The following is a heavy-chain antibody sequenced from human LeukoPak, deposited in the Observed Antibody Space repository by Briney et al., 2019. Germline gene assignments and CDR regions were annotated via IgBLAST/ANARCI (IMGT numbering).Heavy chain of an antibody. CDR2: ISGSGGST. J-gene: IGHJ4*02. CDR1: GFTFSSYA. D-gene: IGHD3-22*01. Sequence: GGSLRLSCAASGFTFSSYAMSWVRQAPGKGLEWVSAISGSGGSTYYADSVKGRFTISRDNAKNSLYLQMNSLRAEDTAVYYCARGPPGDSSGYYYFDYWGQGTLVTVSS. V-gene: IGHV3-23*01. CDR3: ARGPPGDSSGYYYFDY.